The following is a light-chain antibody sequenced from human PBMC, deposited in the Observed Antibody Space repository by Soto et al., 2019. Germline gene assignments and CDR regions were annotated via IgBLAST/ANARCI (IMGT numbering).Light chain of an antibody. J-gene: IGKJ3*01. CDR3: QQYNSSPFT. V-gene: IGKV3-20*01. CDR1: QSVSSSY. CDR2: VAS. Sequence: EIGLTQSPGTLSLSPGERATLSCRASQSVSSSYLAWYQQKPGQSPRLLIYVASSRATGIPARXSGSGSGXXXXXXXXXXEPEDCAXYYCQQYNSSPFTFGPGTKVDGK.